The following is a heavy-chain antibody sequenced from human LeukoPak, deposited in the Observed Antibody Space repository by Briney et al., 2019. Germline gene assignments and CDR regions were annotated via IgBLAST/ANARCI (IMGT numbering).Heavy chain of an antibody. D-gene: IGHD5-12*01. CDR1: GYTFTGYY. Sequence: ASVTVSCTASGYTFTGYYMHWVRQAPGQGPEWMGRIKPDNGGTDYAQKFQGRVTMTRDTSISTAYMELSRLTSDDTAVYYCASHSSWWLDEDYYYGMDVWGQGTTVTVSS. J-gene: IGHJ6*02. V-gene: IGHV1-2*06. CDR2: IKPDNGGT. CDR3: ASHSSWWLDEDYYYGMDV.